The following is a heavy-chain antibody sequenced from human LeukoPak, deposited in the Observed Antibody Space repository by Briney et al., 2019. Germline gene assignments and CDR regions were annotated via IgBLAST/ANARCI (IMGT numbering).Heavy chain of an antibody. CDR2: FYKSGST. V-gene: IGHV4-4*07. CDR3: ARGYYDFWSGDAFDI. J-gene: IGHJ3*02. Sequence: SETLSLTCTVSGDSISGDNWSWVRQPAGKGLEWLGRFYKSGSTNYNPSLASRVTMSVDTSKNQFFLRLSSVTAADTAWYYCARGYYDFWSGDAFDIWGQGTMVTVSS. CDR1: GDSISGDN. D-gene: IGHD3-3*01.